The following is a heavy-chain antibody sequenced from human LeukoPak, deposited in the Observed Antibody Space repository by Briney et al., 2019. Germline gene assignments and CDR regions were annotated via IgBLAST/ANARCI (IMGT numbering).Heavy chain of an antibody. CDR3: ASSSGGFNWFDP. J-gene: IGHJ5*02. V-gene: IGHV3-74*01. Sequence: GGSLRLSCAASGFTFSRYWMHWVRQAPGKGLVWVSRINSDGSSTNYADSVKGRFTISRDNAKNTLYLLMNSLRVEDTAVYYCASSSGGFNWFDPWGQGTLVTVSS. D-gene: IGHD6-19*01. CDR2: INSDGSST. CDR1: GFTFSRYW.